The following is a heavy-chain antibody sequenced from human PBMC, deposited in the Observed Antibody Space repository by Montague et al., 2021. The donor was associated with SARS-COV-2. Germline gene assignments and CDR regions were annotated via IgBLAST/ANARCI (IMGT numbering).Heavy chain of an antibody. CDR3: ARHITGSVNAFDI. Sequence: SETLSLTCAVSGGSISSTSYYWGWIRQPPGKGLEWIGSISYSGSTYYKSSLKSRVTISVDTSKNQFSLRLSTVTAADTAVYYCARHITGSVNAFDIWGQGTMVTVSS. CDR1: GGSISSTSYY. J-gene: IGHJ3*02. V-gene: IGHV4-39*01. CDR2: ISYSGST. D-gene: IGHD3-10*01.